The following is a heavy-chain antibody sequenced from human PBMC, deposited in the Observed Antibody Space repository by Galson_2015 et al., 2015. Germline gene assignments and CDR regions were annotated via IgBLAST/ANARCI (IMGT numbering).Heavy chain of an antibody. CDR2: ISGSGGST. Sequence: SLRLSCAASGFTFSSYAMSWVRQAPGKGLEWVSAISGSGGSTYYADSVKGRFTISRDNSKNTLYLQMNSLRAKDTAVYYCAKDRDYYDSSGYYPDAFDIWGQGTMVTVSS. CDR1: GFTFSSYA. J-gene: IGHJ3*02. CDR3: AKDRDYYDSSGYYPDAFDI. V-gene: IGHV3-23*01. D-gene: IGHD3-22*01.